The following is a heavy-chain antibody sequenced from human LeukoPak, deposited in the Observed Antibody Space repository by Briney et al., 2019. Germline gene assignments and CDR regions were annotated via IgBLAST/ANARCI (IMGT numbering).Heavy chain of an antibody. J-gene: IGHJ6*03. CDR3: ARGYCSGGSCYGYYYMDV. CDR2: IYYSGST. V-gene: IGHV4-59*01. Sequence: SETLSLTCTVSGGSISSYYWSWIRQPPGKGLEWIGYIYYSGSTNYSPSLKSRVTISVDTSKNQFSLKLSSVTAADTAVYYCARGYCSGGSCYGYYYMDVWGKGTTVTISS. CDR1: GGSISSYY. D-gene: IGHD2-15*01.